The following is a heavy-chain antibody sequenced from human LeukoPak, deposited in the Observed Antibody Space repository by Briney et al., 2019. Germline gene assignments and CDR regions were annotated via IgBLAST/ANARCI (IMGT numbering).Heavy chain of an antibody. D-gene: IGHD3-10*01. Sequence: GGSLRLSCAASGFTFSTNPMSWVRQAPGKGLEWVSAISPDNTYYADPVKGRLTISRDDSKNTVYLQMYSPRAEDTARYYCVKEHVDRAFTRSFEIWGQGTVVTVSS. CDR2: ISPDNT. J-gene: IGHJ3*02. V-gene: IGHV3-23*01. CDR3: VKEHVDRAFTRSFEI. CDR1: GFTFSTNP.